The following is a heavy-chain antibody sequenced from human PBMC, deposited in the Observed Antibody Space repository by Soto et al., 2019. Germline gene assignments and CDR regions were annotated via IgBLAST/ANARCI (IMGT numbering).Heavy chain of an antibody. Sequence: QVQLQQWGAGLLKPSETLSLACAVYGGSFSGPNWSWIRQPPGKGLEWIGEINHSGSTNYNPSLKSRLTISIDMSKNQYSLRVSSVTAADTAVYYCARGWGFGFDPWGQGILVTVSS. J-gene: IGHJ5*02. CDR2: INHSGST. V-gene: IGHV4-34*01. CDR1: GGSFSGPN. D-gene: IGHD3-10*01. CDR3: ARGWGFGFDP.